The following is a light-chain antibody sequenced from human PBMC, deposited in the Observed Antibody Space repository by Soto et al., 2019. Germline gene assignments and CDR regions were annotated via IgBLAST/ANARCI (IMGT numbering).Light chain of an antibody. J-gene: IGKJ1*01. CDR2: KAS. CDR1: QSISSW. V-gene: IGKV1-5*03. Sequence: IQMTQYPSTLSSSVGDRVTITCRASQSISSWLAWYQQKPGKAPKLLIYKASSLESGVPSRFSGSGSGTEFTLTISSLQLDDFATYYCQQYNSYSGTSGQGTKVDIK. CDR3: QQYNSYSGT.